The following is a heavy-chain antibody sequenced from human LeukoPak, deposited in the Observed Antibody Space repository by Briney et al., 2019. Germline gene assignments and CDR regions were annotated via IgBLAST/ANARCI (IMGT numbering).Heavy chain of an antibody. CDR2: IYPGDSDT. V-gene: IGHV5-51*01. CDR1: GYSFTSYW. CDR3: ARSSVLWFGELLPIYFDY. J-gene: IGHJ4*02. Sequence: GESLKISCKGSGYSFTSYWIGWVRQMPGKVLEWMGIIYPGDSDTRYSPSFQGQVTISADKSISTAYLQWSSLKASDTAMYYCARSSVLWFGELLPIYFDYWGQGTLVTVSS. D-gene: IGHD3-10*01.